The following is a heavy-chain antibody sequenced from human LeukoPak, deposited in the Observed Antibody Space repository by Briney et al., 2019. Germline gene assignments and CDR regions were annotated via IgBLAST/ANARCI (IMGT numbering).Heavy chain of an antibody. CDR1: GGTFSSYA. CDR2: IIPIFGTA. CDR3: ARGLNRNDYGDYGY. J-gene: IGHJ4*02. D-gene: IGHD4-17*01. Sequence: SVKVSCKASGGTFSSYAISWVRQAPGQGLEWMGGIIPIFGTANYAQKFQGRVTITADESTSTAYMELSSLRSEDTAVYYCARGLNRNDYGDYGYWGQGTLVTVSS. V-gene: IGHV1-69*13.